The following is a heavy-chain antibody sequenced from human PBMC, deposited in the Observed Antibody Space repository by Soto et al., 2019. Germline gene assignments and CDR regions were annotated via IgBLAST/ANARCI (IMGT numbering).Heavy chain of an antibody. Sequence: SETLSLTCAVYGGSFSGYYWSWIRQPPGKGLEWIGEINHSGSTNYNPSLKSRVTISVDTSKNQFSLKLSSVTAADTAVYYCARENIAARDYYYYGMDVWGQGTTVTVS. CDR3: ARENIAARDYYYYGMDV. CDR2: INHSGST. CDR1: GGSFSGYY. V-gene: IGHV4-34*01. J-gene: IGHJ6*02. D-gene: IGHD6-6*01.